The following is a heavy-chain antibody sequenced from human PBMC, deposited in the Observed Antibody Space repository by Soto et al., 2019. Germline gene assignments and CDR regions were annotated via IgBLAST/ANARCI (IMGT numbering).Heavy chain of an antibody. CDR3: TTERPYDSSGYYAHTPFDY. D-gene: IGHD3-22*01. V-gene: IGHV3-15*01. J-gene: IGHJ4*02. CDR2: IKSKTDGGTT. Sequence: PGGSLRLSCAASGFTFSNAWMSWVRQAPGKGLEWVGRIKSKTDGGTTEYAAPVKGRFTISRDDSKNTLYLQMNSLKTEDTAVYYCTTERPYDSSGYYAHTPFDYWGQGTLVTVSS. CDR1: GFTFSNAW.